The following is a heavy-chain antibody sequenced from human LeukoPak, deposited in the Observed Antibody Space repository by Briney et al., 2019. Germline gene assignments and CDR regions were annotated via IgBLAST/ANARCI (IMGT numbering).Heavy chain of an antibody. CDR1: GLTFSDYY. CDR2: IFNSGTYT. D-gene: IGHD2-15*01. Sequence: GGSLRLSCAVSGLTFSDYYMSWIRQAPGKGLEWISYIFNSGTYTNYADSVKGRFTISRDDAKNSLYLQMNSLRVDDTAVYYCARGRAAYDHWGQGTLVTVSS. CDR3: ARGRAAYDH. J-gene: IGHJ4*02. V-gene: IGHV3-11*06.